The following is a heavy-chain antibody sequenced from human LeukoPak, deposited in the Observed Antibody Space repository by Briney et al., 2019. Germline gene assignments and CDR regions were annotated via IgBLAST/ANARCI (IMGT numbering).Heavy chain of an antibody. V-gene: IGHV3-23*01. J-gene: IGHJ6*02. D-gene: IGHD2-15*01. Sequence: PGGSLRLSCAASGFTFSSSAMSWVRQAPGKGLEWVYAISNNGGYTYYADSVQGRFTISRDNSKSTLCLQMNSLRAEDTAVYYCAKNLYCGGGSCYPSALGMDVWGQGTTVTVSS. CDR3: AKNLYCGGGSCYPSALGMDV. CDR2: ISNNGGYT. CDR1: GFTFSSSA.